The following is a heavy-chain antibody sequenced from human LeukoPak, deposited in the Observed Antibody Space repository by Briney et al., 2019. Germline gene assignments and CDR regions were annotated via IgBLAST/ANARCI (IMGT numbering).Heavy chain of an antibody. V-gene: IGHV4-4*07. CDR2: IYTSGST. Sequence: PSETLSLTCTVSGGSISSYYWSWIRQPAGKGLEWIGRIYTSGSTNYNHSLKSRVSMSVDTSKNQFSLKLSSVTAADTAVYYCARTSQYYYDSSGYYFFDYWGQGTLVTVSS. J-gene: IGHJ4*02. D-gene: IGHD3-22*01. CDR3: ARTSQYYYDSSGYYFFDY. CDR1: GGSISSYY.